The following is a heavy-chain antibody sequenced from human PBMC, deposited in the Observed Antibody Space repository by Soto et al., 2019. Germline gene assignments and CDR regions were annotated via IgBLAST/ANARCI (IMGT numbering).Heavy chain of an antibody. CDR3: ARDYGYYDYIWGSYRLNY. D-gene: IGHD3-16*02. J-gene: IGHJ4*02. V-gene: IGHV3-7*01. CDR2: IKQDGSEK. CDR1: GFTFSSYW. Sequence: PGGSLRLSCAASGFTFSSYWMSWVRQAPGKGLEWVANIKQDGSEKYYVDSVKGRFTISRDNAKNSLYLQMNSLRAEDTAVYYCARDYGYYDYIWGSYRLNYWGQGTLVTVSS.